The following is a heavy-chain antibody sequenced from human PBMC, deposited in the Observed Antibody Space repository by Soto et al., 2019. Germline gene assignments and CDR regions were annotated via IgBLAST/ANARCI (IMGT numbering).Heavy chain of an antibody. CDR3: ARVPRGTWYAHLLY. V-gene: IGHV1-18*04. J-gene: IGHJ4*01. CDR1: GYTFTSYG. Sequence: QVQLVQSGAEVKKPGASVKVSCKTSGYTFTSYGISWVRQAPGQGLEWMGWISGYSGNTNYAQMLQGRVTMTTDTSTSTAYMELRSLRSDDTAVYYCARVPRGTWYAHLLYWGHGTLVTVSS. D-gene: IGHD1-26*01. CDR2: ISGYSGNT.